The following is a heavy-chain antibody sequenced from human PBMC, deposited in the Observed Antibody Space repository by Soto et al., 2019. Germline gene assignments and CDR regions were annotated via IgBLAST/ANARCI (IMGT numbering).Heavy chain of an antibody. CDR2: INESGST. J-gene: IGHJ5*02. CDR1: GGSFSGYF. D-gene: IGHD6-19*01. V-gene: IGHV4-34*01. CDR3: ARTYSICWYTFHP. Sequence: PSETLSLTCAVYGGSFSGYFWSWIRQPPGKGLEWIGEINESGSTNYNPSLKSRVTISVDTSKNQFSLKLSSVTAADTAVYYCARTYSICWYTFHPWGQVTLVTASS.